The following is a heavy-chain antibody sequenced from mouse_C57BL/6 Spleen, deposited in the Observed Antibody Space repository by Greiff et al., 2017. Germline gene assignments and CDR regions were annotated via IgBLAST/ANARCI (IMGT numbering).Heavy chain of an antibody. J-gene: IGHJ1*03. CDR2: IYPSDSET. CDR1: GYTFTSYW. D-gene: IGHD1-1*01. CDR3: ARRDYGSGYWYFDG. Sequence: VQLQQSGAELVRPGSSVKLSCKASGYTFTSYWMDWVKQRPGQGLEWIGNIYPSDSETHYNHKFKDKATLTVDKSSSTAYMQLSSLTSEDSAVDYCARRDYGSGYWYFDGWGTGTTVTVSS. V-gene: IGHV1-61*01.